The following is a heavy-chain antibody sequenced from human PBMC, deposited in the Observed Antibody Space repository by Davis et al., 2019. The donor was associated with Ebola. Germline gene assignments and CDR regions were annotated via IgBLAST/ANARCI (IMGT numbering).Heavy chain of an antibody. CDR2: INHSGST. J-gene: IGHJ6*02. CDR1: GGSFSGYY. V-gene: IGHV4-34*01. Sequence: PSETLSLTCAVYGGSFSGYYWSWIRQPPGKGLEWIGEINHSGSTNYNPSLKSRVTISVDTSKNQFSLKLSSVTAADTAVYYCARVYDFWSGYYPHYYYYGMDVWGQGTTVTVSS. CDR3: ARVYDFWSGYYPHYYYYGMDV. D-gene: IGHD3-3*01.